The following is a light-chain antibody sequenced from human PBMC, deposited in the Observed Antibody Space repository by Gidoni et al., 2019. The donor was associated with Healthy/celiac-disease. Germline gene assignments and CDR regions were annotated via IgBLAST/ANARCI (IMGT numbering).Light chain of an antibody. J-gene: IGKJ2*01. Sequence: EIVMTQSPATLSVSPGERATFSCRASQSVSSNLAWYQQIPGQAPRLLIYGASTRATGIPARFSGSGSGTEFTLTISSLQSEDFAVYYCQQYNNWPMYTFGQGTKLEIK. CDR1: QSVSSN. CDR2: GAS. CDR3: QQYNNWPMYT. V-gene: IGKV3-15*01.